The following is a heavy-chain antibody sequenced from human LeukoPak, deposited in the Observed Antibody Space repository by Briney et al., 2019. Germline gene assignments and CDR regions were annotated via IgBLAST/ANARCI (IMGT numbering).Heavy chain of an antibody. D-gene: IGHD3-3*01. V-gene: IGHV3-64*02. CDR2: ISSSGGST. J-gene: IGHJ4*02. Sequence: PGGSLRLSCAASGFTFTSYAIHWVRHAPGEGVEYVSAISSSGGSTYYADSVKGRFTISRDNSKNTVYLQMGSLRTEDMAVYYCSRGAYDGFDYWGQGTLVTVSS. CDR3: SRGAYDGFDY. CDR1: GFTFTSYA.